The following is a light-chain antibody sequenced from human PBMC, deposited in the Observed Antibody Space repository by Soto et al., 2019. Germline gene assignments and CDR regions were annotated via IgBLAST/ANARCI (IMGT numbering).Light chain of an antibody. Sequence: DIQMTQSPSTLSASVGDRVTITCRASQTISSWLAWYQQKPGKAPKLLIYKASTLESGVPSRFSGSGSGTGFTLTISSLQPDDFATYYCQQYNTYSWTFGQGTKVEI. CDR2: KAS. CDR3: QQYNTYSWT. J-gene: IGKJ1*01. CDR1: QTISSW. V-gene: IGKV1-5*03.